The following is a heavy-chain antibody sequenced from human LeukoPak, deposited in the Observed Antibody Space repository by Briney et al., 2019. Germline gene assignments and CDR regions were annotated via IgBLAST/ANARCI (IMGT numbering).Heavy chain of an antibody. D-gene: IGHD2-8*01. J-gene: IGHJ5*02. CDR2: INSDGSST. Sequence: PGGSLRLSCAASGFTFRSYWMHWVRDAPGKGLVWVSRINSDGSSTNYADSVKGRFIISRHNAKNTLYLQMNKLRAEDTAVYYCARARLMNWFDPWVLGTLVTVSS. CDR3: ARARLMNWFDP. V-gene: IGHV3-74*01. CDR1: GFTFRSYW.